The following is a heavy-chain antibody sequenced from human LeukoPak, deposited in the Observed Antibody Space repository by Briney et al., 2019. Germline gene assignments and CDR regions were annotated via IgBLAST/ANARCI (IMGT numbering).Heavy chain of an antibody. V-gene: IGHV2-70*04. D-gene: IGHD5-12*01. CDR1: GFSLSTSGMR. J-gene: IGHJ4*02. Sequence: SGPTLVNPTQTLTLTCTFSGFSLSTSGMRVSWIPQPPGKALEWLARIDWDDDKFYSTSLKTRLTISKDTSKNQVVLTMTNMDPVDTATYYCATLGYDFDYWGQGTLVTVSS. CDR3: ATLGYDFDY. CDR2: IDWDDDK.